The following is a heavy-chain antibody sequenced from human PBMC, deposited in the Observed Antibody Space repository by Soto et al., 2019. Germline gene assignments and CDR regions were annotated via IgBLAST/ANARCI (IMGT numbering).Heavy chain of an antibody. CDR3: GRVSSPEGYYDISDCCCAH. J-gene: IGHJ4*02. Sequence: QVQLQESGPGLVTPSQTLYLTCTVSGGSIRSGGYYWSAIRQHPGTGLEWIGYIYYSGSTYYNQSLKCRVPRSVETSKNQFYRKLSYVTAAEKDVYYCGRVSSPEGYYDISDCCCAHWGQGTLVTVSS. CDR2: IYYSGST. D-gene: IGHD3-22*01. V-gene: IGHV4-31*03. CDR1: GGSIRSGGYY.